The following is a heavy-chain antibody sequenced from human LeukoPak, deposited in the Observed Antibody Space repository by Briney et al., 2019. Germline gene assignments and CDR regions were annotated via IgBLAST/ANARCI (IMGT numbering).Heavy chain of an antibody. V-gene: IGHV4-34*01. CDR1: GGSFSGYY. CDR2: INHSGST. J-gene: IGHJ4*02. Sequence: SETLSLTCAVYGGSFSGYYWSWIRQPPGKGLEWIGEINHSGSTNYNPSLKSRVTISVDTSKNQFSLKLSSVTAADTAVYYCARVTLTGDLFDYWGQGTLVTVSS. D-gene: IGHD7-27*01. CDR3: ARVTLTGDLFDY.